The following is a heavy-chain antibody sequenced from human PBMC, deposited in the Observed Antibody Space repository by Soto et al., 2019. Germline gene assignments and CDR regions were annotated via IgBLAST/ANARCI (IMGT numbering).Heavy chain of an antibody. Sequence: SETLSLTCAVSGGSISSGGYSWSWIRQPPGKGLEWIGYIHHSGSTYYNPSLKSRVTISVDRSKNQFSLKLSSVTAADTAVYYCARVPIYYYDSSGYYERYFDYWGQGTLVTVS. J-gene: IGHJ4*02. CDR1: GGSISSGGYS. D-gene: IGHD3-22*01. CDR2: IHHSGST. CDR3: ARVPIYYYDSSGYYERYFDY. V-gene: IGHV4-30-2*01.